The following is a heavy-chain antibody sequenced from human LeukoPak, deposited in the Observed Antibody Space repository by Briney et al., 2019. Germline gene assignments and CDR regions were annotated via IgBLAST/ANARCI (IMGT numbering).Heavy chain of an antibody. Sequence: SSETLSLTCTVSGGSISSYYWSWIRQPPGKGLEWIGYIYYSGSTNYNPSLKSRVTISVDTSKNQFSLKLSSVTAADTAVYYCARLPNPYYYDSSGYFDYWGQGTLVTVSS. CDR3: ARLPNPYYYDSSGYFDY. D-gene: IGHD3-22*01. J-gene: IGHJ4*02. CDR1: GGSISSYY. V-gene: IGHV4-59*08. CDR2: IYYSGST.